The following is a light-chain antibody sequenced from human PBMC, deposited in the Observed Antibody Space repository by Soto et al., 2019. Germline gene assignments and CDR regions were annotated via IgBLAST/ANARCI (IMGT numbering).Light chain of an antibody. CDR3: RQALQSWT. Sequence: EIAMTQSPLSLPVTPGEPASISCRSSYSLLHRNGNIYLDWYLQKPGQSPQLLIYSVSNRAPGVPDRFSGSGSDTDFTLKISRVEAEDVGVYYCRQALQSWTFGQGTKVEIK. J-gene: IGKJ1*01. V-gene: IGKV2-28*01. CDR1: YSLLHRNGNIY. CDR2: SVS.